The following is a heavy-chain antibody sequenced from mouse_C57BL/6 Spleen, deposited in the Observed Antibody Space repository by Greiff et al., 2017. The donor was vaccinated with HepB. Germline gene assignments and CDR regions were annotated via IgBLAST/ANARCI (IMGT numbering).Heavy chain of an antibody. D-gene: IGHD1-1*02. CDR2: IYPGDGDT. V-gene: IGHV1-82*01. CDR1: GYAFSSSW. J-gene: IGHJ2*01. Sequence: VQLQQSGPELVKPGASVKISCKASGYAFSSSWMNWVKQRPGKGLEWIGRIYPGDGDTNYTGTFKGKATLTEDKSSSTAYLQLSSLTSEDSAVYFCARGGYYFDYWGQGTTLTVSS. CDR3: ARGGYYFDY.